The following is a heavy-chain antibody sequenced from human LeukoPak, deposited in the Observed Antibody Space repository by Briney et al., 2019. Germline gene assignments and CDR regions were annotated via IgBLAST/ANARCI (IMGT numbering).Heavy chain of an antibody. D-gene: IGHD1-26*01. CDR1: GFTFSSYS. CDR2: ISSSSSYI. Sequence: PGGSLRLSCAASGFTFSSYSMNWVRQASGKGLEWVSSISSSSSYIYYTDSVKGRFTIPRDNAKNSLYLQMNSLRAENAAVYYCAGDLILQWELPDNWGQGTLVTVSS. V-gene: IGHV3-21*01. J-gene: IGHJ4*02. CDR3: AGDLILQWELPDN.